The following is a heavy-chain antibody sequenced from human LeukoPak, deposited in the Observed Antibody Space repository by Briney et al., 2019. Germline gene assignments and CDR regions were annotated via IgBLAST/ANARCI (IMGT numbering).Heavy chain of an antibody. Sequence: ASVKVSCKASGYTFTSYGISWVRQAPGQGLEWMGWIRAYNGNTNYAQKLQGRVTMTTDTSTSTAYMELRSLKSEDTAVYYCATLDFAGWGRHWGQGTLVTVSS. J-gene: IGHJ4*02. V-gene: IGHV1-18*01. CDR1: GYTFTSYG. CDR3: ATLDFAGWGRH. D-gene: IGHD3-16*01. CDR2: IRAYNGNT.